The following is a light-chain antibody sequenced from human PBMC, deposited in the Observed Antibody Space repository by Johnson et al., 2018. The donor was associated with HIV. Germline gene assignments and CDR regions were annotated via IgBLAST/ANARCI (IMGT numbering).Light chain of an antibody. J-gene: IGLJ1*01. CDR2: EHN. CDR3: GTWDSGLSAGV. V-gene: IGLV1-51*02. Sequence: QPVLTQPPSVSAAPGQRVTISCSGGIANIGNNYVSWYQQLPGTAPKLLIYEHNKRPSGIPARFSGSKSGTPATLAISGLQTGVEAGYYRGTWDSGLSAGVFGTGTKVTVL. CDR1: IANIGNNY.